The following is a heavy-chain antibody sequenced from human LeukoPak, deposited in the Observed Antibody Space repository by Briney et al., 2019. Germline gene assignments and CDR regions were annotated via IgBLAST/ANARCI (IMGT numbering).Heavy chain of an antibody. CDR1: GYTFTSYG. J-gene: IGHJ4*02. V-gene: IGHV1-18*01. D-gene: IGHD3-3*01. CDR2: ISAYNGNT. Sequence: ASVKVSCKASGYTFTSYGISWVRQAPGQGLEWMGWISAYNGNTNYAQKLQGRVTMTTDTSTSTAYLELRSLRSDDTAVYYCARAPPYYDFWSGYWNFDYWGQGTLVTVSS. CDR3: ARAPPYYDFWSGYWNFDY.